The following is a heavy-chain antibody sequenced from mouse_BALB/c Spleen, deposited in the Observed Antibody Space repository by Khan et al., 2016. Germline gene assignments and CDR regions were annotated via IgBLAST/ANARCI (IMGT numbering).Heavy chain of an antibody. CDR1: GYTFSRYW. CDR3: VRGAY. Sequence: QVQLKQSGAELMKPGASVKISCKATGYTFSRYWIEWVKERPGHGLEWIGEILPGTGSTNFNEEFKDKATFTAETSSNTTYMQLSSLTSEDSAGYYCVRGAYWGQGTLVTVSA. CDR2: ILPGTGST. V-gene: IGHV1-9*01. J-gene: IGHJ3*01.